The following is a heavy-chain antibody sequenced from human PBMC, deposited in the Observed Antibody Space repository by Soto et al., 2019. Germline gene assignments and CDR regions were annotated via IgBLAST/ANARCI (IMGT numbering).Heavy chain of an antibody. J-gene: IGHJ5*02. Sequence: PGESLKISCKGSGYTFTNYWIGWVRQMPGKGPEWMGIIYPGDSDTKYNPSFQGRVTISVDTSKNQFSLKLSSVSAADTALYYCARCSLVVVPAPGFDPWGRGTLVTVSS. D-gene: IGHD2-2*01. V-gene: IGHV5-51*01. CDR2: IYPGDSDT. CDR3: ARCSLVVVPAPGFDP. CDR1: GYTFTNYW.